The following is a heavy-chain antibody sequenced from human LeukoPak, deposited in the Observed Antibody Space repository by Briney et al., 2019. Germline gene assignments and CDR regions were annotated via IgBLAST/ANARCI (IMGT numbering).Heavy chain of an antibody. J-gene: IGHJ4*02. CDR1: GFSFSSYA. Sequence: VGALRLSCATSGFSFSSYAMSWVRQAPGKGLEGVSAMSSSDDGRYYSASVRGRFTISRHTSRSTLHLQMNSLRAEDAAVYYCAKAPVTSCRGAFCYPFDYWGQGTLVTVSS. D-gene: IGHD2-15*01. V-gene: IGHV3-23*01. CDR3: AKAPVTSCRGAFCYPFDY. CDR2: MSSSDDGR.